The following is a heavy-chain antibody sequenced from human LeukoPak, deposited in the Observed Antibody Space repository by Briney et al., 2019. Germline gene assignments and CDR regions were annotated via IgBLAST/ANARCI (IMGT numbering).Heavy chain of an antibody. CDR2: ISTTSVM. D-gene: IGHD4-17*01. Sequence: GGSLRLSCAASGFTFSSYSMNWVRQAPGKGLEWISYISTTSVMYYADSVKGRFTISRDNAKNSLYLQVNSLRDEDTAVYYCARYRDYAFDYWGQGTLVTVSS. V-gene: IGHV3-48*02. J-gene: IGHJ4*02. CDR1: GFTFSSYS. CDR3: ARYRDYAFDY.